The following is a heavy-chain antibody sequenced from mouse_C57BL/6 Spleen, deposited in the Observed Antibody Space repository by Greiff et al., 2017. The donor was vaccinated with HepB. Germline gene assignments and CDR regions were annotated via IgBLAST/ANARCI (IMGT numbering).Heavy chain of an antibody. CDR2: IRSKSSNYAT. Sequence: EVHLVESGGGLVQPKGSLKLSCAASGFTFNTYAMHWVRQAPGKGLEWVARIRSKSSNYATYYADSVKDRFTISRDDSQSMLYLQMNNLKTEDTAMYYCVRSLTTVVDWYFDVWGTGTTVTVSS. D-gene: IGHD1-1*01. J-gene: IGHJ1*03. CDR1: GFTFNTYA. CDR3: VRSLTTVVDWYFDV. V-gene: IGHV10-3*01.